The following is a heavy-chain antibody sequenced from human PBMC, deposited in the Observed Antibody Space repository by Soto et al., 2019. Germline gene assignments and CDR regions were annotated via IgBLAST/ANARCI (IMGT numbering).Heavy chain of an antibody. CDR2: IYYSGST. D-gene: IGHD6-13*01. CDR1: GGSISSGGYY. V-gene: IGHV4-31*03. Sequence: SETLSLTCTVSGGSISSGGYYWSWIRQHPGKGLEWIGYIYYSGSTYYNPSLKSRVTISVDTSKNQFSLKLSSVTAADTAVYYCARVIARSNSRGWFDPWGQGTLVTVSS. CDR3: ARVIARSNSRGWFDP. J-gene: IGHJ5*02.